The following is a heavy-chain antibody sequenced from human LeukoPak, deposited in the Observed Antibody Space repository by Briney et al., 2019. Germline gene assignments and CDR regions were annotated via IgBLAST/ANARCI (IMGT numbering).Heavy chain of an antibody. D-gene: IGHD4-11*01. V-gene: IGHV4-59*08. J-gene: IGHJ6*02. CDR2: IRSTGST. CDR3: ARHNQVTVTTSSYTYPMDV. Sequence: PSETLSLTCTVSGGSVSDYFWSWIRQPPGKGLEWVAYIRSTGSTNYNPSLKSRLMISLDTSKSQVSLKLSSVTAADTAVYYCARHNQVTVTTSSYTYPMDVWGQGTTVPVSS. CDR1: GGSVSDYF.